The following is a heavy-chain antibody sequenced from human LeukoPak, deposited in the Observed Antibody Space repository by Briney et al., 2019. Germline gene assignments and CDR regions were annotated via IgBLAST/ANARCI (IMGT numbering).Heavy chain of an antibody. D-gene: IGHD3-16*02. Sequence: SETLSLTCTVSGGSISSHYWSWMRQPAGKGLEWIGRIHGSGITNSNASLKSRVIMSVDTSKNQFSLRLSSVTAADTAVYYCAREGDYLWGSYRRDWFDPWGQGILVTVSS. CDR1: GGSISSHY. CDR3: AREGDYLWGSYRRDWFDP. V-gene: IGHV4-4*07. CDR2: IHGSGIT. J-gene: IGHJ5*02.